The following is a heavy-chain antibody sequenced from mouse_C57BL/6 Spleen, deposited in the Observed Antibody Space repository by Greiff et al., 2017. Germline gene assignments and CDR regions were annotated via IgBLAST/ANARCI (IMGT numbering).Heavy chain of an antibody. J-gene: IGHJ1*03. CDR3: ASNYVSSPGYFDV. CDR2: ISSGSSTI. D-gene: IGHD1-1*01. CDR1: GFTFSDYG. Sequence: EVKLMESGGGLVKPGGSLKLSCAASGFTFSDYGMHWVRQAPEKGLEWVAYISSGSSTIYYADTVKGRFTIARDNAKNTLFLQMPSLRSGDTAMYYCASNYVSSPGYFDVWGTGTTVTVSS. V-gene: IGHV5-17*01.